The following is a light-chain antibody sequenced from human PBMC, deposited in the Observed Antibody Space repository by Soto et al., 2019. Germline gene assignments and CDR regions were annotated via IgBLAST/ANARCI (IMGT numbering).Light chain of an antibody. CDR3: QQCNNWPVLNT. J-gene: IGKJ2*01. CDR2: AAS. Sequence: EIVMTQSPATLSVSPGERATLSCRASQSVRTNLAWYQQKPGQAPRLLIYAASTRATGIPARFSGSGSGTQFTLTISSLQSEDFAVYYCQQCNNWPVLNTFGQGTKLEIK. V-gene: IGKV3-15*01. CDR1: QSVRTN.